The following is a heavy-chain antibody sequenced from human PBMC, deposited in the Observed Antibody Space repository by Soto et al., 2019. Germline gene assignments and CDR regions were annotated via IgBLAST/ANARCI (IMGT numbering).Heavy chain of an antibody. CDR2: INPNSGGT. D-gene: IGHD3-3*01. Sequence: ASVKVSCKASGYTFTGYYMRWVRQAPGQGLEWMGWINPNSGGTNYAQKFQGRVTMTRDTSISTAYMELSRLRSDDTAVYYCARPITIFGVGTQDNWFDPWGQGTLVTVSS. CDR1: GYTFTGYY. CDR3: ARPITIFGVGTQDNWFDP. J-gene: IGHJ5*02. V-gene: IGHV1-2*02.